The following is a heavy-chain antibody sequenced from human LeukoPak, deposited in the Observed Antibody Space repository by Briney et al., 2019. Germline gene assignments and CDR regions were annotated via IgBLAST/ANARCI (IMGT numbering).Heavy chain of an antibody. D-gene: IGHD4-11*01. J-gene: IGHJ5*02. V-gene: IGHV3-30*18. CDR1: GFTFSAYG. CDR2: ISNDGVEK. Sequence: GGSLRLSCVASGFTFSAYGLHWVRQAPGKGLEWVAVISNDGVEKYYADSVRGRFTISRDNSKNTLFLQMNNLRAEDTAVYYCAKGLNWFDPWGQGTLVTVSS. CDR3: AKGLNWFDP.